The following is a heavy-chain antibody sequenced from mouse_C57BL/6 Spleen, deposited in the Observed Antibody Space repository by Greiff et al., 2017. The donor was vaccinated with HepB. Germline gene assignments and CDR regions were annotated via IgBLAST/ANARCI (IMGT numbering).Heavy chain of an antibody. CDR3: ARDLYGYEGYAMDY. CDR1: GYTFTSYW. D-gene: IGHD2-2*01. J-gene: IGHJ4*01. CDR2: INPSSGYT. Sequence: VKLQESGAELAKPGASVKLSCKASGYTFTSYWMHWVKQRPGQGLEWIGYINPSSGYTKYNQKFKDKATVTADKPYSTAYMQLSILTYEDSAVYYCARDLYGYEGYAMDYWGQGTSVTVSS. V-gene: IGHV1-7*01.